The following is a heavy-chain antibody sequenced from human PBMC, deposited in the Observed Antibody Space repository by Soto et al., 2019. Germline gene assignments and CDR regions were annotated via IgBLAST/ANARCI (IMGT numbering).Heavy chain of an antibody. Sequence: ASVKVSCKASGYTFTSYDINWVRQATGQGLEWMGWMNPNSGNTGYAQKFQGRVTMTRNTSISTAYMELSSLRSEDTAVYYCARAITIFGVVITGFDYWGQGTLVTVSS. J-gene: IGHJ4*02. CDR1: GYTFTSYD. D-gene: IGHD3-3*01. CDR2: MNPNSGNT. CDR3: ARAITIFGVVITGFDY. V-gene: IGHV1-8*01.